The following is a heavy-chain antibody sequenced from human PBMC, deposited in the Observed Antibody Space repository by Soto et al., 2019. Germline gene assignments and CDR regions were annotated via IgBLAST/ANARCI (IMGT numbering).Heavy chain of an antibody. D-gene: IGHD2-2*01. CDR3: VRGCNRAGCPYHFDY. V-gene: IGHV3-7*01. CDR2: IKQEGNDK. CDR1: GFSFSSYW. Sequence: GGSLGLSCTASGFSFSSYWMSWVLQAPGKGLEWVANIKQEGNDKYYVDSVKGRFTISRDNTKNSMYLQMDSLRVEDTVIYYCVRGCNRAGCPYHFDYWGQGALVTVSS. J-gene: IGHJ4*02.